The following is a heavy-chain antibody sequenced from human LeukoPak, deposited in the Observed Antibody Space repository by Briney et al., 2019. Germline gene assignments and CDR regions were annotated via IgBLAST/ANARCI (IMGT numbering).Heavy chain of an antibody. Sequence: PGGSLRLSCAASRFTFSSYAMTWVRQAPGKGLEWVSGISGSGGSTYDADSVKGRFTISRDYPKNTLYLQMNSLRIDDTAVYYCAKGNRFGSGSYSEYWGQGTLVTVSS. V-gene: IGHV3-23*01. CDR2: ISGSGGST. CDR1: RFTFSSYA. D-gene: IGHD3-10*01. CDR3: AKGNRFGSGSYSEY. J-gene: IGHJ4*02.